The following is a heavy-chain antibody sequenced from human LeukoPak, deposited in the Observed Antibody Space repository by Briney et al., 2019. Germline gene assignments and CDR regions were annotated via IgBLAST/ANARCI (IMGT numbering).Heavy chain of an antibody. D-gene: IGHD2/OR15-2a*01. V-gene: IGHV4-59*08. CDR2: IYYRGST. CDR1: GGSISSYY. J-gene: IGHJ2*01. CDR3: ARRSPFDWYFDL. Sequence: SETLSLTCSVSGGSISSYYWSWIRQPPGKVLEWIGYIYYRGSTNYNPSLKSRVTISVDTSKKQFSLKLSSVTAADTAVYYCARRSPFDWYFDLWGRGTLVTVSS.